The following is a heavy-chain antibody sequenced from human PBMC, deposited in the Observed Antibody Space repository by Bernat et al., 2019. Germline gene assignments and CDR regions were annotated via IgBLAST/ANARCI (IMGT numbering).Heavy chain of an antibody. J-gene: IGHJ3*02. V-gene: IGHV3-30*03. CDR1: GFTFSSYS. CDR2: ISYDGSNK. D-gene: IGHD4-17*01. CDR3: ARTGNHRGTVTTTEDAFDI. Sequence: VQLVESGGGLVKPGGSLRLSCAASGFTFSSYSMNWVRQAPGKGLEWVAVISYDGSNKYYADSVKGRFTISRDNSKNTLYLQMNSLRAEDTAVYYCARTGNHRGTVTTTEDAFDIWGQGTMVTVSS.